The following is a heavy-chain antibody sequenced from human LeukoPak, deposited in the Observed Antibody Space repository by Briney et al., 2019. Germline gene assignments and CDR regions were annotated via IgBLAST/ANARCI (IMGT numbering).Heavy chain of an antibody. CDR3: ARHRVYSNVDY. CDR2: MKEDGGEI. CDR1: AFTFSSYW. V-gene: IGHV3-7*01. D-gene: IGHD2-15*01. J-gene: IGHJ4*02. Sequence: PGGSLRLSCEASAFTFSSYWMSWVRQAPGKGLEWVANMKEDGGEINYVDSVKGRFTISRDNAKNSLFLQMNSLRVEDTAVYYCARHRVYSNVDYWGQGTPVTVSS.